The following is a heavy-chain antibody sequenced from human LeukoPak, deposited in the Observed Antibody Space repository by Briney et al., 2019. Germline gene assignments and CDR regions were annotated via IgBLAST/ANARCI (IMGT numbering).Heavy chain of an antibody. D-gene: IGHD4-17*01. CDR2: IKSKTDGGTT. Sequence: GGSLRLSCAASGFTFSNAWMSWVRQAPGKGLEWVGRIKSKTDGGTTDYAAPVKGRFTISRDDSKNTLYLQMNSLKTEDTAVYYCTTDDYGDYVRDYWGQGTLVTGSS. CDR3: TTDDYGDYVRDY. J-gene: IGHJ4*02. V-gene: IGHV3-15*01. CDR1: GFTFSNAW.